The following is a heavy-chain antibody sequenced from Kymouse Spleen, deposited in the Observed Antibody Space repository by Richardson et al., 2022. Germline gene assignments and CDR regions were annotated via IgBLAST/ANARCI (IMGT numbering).Heavy chain of an antibody. J-gene: IGHJ5*02. V-gene: IGHV4-34*01. D-gene: IGHD1-7*01. CDR2: INHSGST. CDR1: GGSFSGYY. CDR3: ARGRDWNYGWFDP. Sequence: QVQLQQWGAGLLKPSETLSLTCAVYGGSFSGYYWSWIRQPPGKGLEWIGEINHSGSTNYNPSLKSRVTISVDTSKNQFSLKLSSVTAADTAVYYCARGRDWNYGWFDPWGQGTLVTVSS.